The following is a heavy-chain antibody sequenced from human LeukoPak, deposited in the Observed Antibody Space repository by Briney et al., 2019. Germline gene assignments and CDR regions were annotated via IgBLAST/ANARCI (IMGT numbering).Heavy chain of an antibody. CDR3: AKDILPGVGSFDY. Sequence: GGSLRLSCAASGFIFSNSAIHWVCQSPGKGLEWVAFISEDGTKKFYVDSVKDRFTISRDNSKNTLYLQMTSLRPEDTAVYYCAKDILPGVGSFDYWGQGTLVTVSS. J-gene: IGHJ4*02. V-gene: IGHV3-30*02. CDR2: ISEDGTKK. D-gene: IGHD2-2*02. CDR1: GFIFSNSA.